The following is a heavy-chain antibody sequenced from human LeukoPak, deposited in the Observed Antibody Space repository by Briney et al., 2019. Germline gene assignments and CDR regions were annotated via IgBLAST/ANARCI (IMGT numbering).Heavy chain of an antibody. V-gene: IGHV3-33*07. J-gene: IGHJ4*02. D-gene: IGHD3-22*01. Sequence: GGSLRLSCAASGFTFSTHVMYWVRQAPGKGLEWVSLIWCDGSNQNCADSVKGRFTTSRDNSKNTLYLQMNRLRVEDTAVYYCARDWAGDSSILWGQGTLVTVSS. CDR3: ARDWAGDSSIL. CDR1: GFTFSTHV. CDR2: IWCDGSNQ.